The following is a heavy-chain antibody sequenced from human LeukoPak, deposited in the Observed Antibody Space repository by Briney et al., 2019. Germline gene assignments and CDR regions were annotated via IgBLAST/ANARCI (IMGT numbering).Heavy chain of an antibody. CDR2: ISNSGGSK. CDR1: GFTFSSYA. Sequence: GGSLRLSCAVSGFTFSSYAMSWVRQAPGKGLEWVSGISNSGGSKYYADSVKGRFTISRDNSKNTLYLQMNSLRAEDTAVYCCAKATQWLVGPFDYWGQGTLVIVSS. D-gene: IGHD6-19*01. CDR3: AKATQWLVGPFDY. J-gene: IGHJ4*02. V-gene: IGHV3-23*01.